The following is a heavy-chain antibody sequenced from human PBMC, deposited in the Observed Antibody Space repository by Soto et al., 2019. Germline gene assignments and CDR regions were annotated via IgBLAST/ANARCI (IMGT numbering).Heavy chain of an antibody. J-gene: IGHJ4*02. CDR3: AREVGSNEIDY. V-gene: IGHV1-46*01. CDR2: INPNVGST. D-gene: IGHD1-26*01. CDR1: GYTFTNYY. Sequence: ASVKVSCKASGYTFTNYYMHWVRQAPGQGLEWMGIINPNVGSTTYAQKFQGRVIMTRDTSTSTVYMELSNLRSEDTAVYYCAREVGSNEIDYWGQGTLVTVSS.